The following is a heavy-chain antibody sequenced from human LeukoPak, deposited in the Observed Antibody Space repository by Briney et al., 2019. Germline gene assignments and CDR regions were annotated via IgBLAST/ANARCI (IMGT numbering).Heavy chain of an antibody. J-gene: IGHJ4*02. V-gene: IGHV3-21*01. CDR2: ISRDSTYT. CDR3: AREAWDQVISY. D-gene: IGHD2-21*01. Sequence: PGGSLRLYCAVSGFTFSSYAMNWVRQAPGKGLEWVSSISRDSTYTYYADSVKGRFTISRDNGKNSLYLQMNSLRAEDTAVYYCAREAWDQVISYWGQGTLVTVSS. CDR1: GFTFSSYA.